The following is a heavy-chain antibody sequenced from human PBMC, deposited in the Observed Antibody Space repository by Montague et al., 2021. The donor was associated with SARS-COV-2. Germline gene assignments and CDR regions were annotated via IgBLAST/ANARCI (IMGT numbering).Heavy chain of an antibody. V-gene: IGHV4-39*07. Sequence: SETLSLTCSVSDASISTSNYWGWLRQTTGKGLEWIASIHFTGTTHYKPPLKSRVTISVDTSKNQFSLKLTSLTAADTAIYFCARDRNDGYDRFFDYWGRGTLVTVSS. CDR2: IHFTGTT. J-gene: IGHJ4*02. D-gene: IGHD5-12*01. CDR1: DASISTSNY. CDR3: ARDRNDGYDRFFDY.